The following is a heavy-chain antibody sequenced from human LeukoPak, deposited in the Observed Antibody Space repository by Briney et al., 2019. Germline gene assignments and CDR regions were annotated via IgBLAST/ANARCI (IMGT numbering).Heavy chain of an antibody. J-gene: IGHJ5*02. CDR3: ARRRYGSGSYIGWFDP. D-gene: IGHD3-10*01. CDR2: IYPGDSDT. CDR1: GSPFISSW. V-gene: IGHV5-51*01. Sequence: PGGSLPTSGQGSGSPFISSWIGGVRQLPGKGREGLGIIYPGDSDTRYSTSFQGQVTISADKSISTAYLQWSSLKTSDTAMYYCARRRYGSGSYIGWFDPWGQGTLVTVSS.